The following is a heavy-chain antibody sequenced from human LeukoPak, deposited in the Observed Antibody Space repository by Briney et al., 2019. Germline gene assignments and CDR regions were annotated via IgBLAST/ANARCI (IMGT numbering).Heavy chain of an antibody. J-gene: IGHJ4*02. CDR1: GFTFSRYG. Sequence: PGGSLRLSCAASGFTFSRYGMHWVRQAPGKGLEWVAIIWSDGSNKYYADSVKGRFTISRDNSKNTMYLQMNSLRVEDTAVYYCARGAYAAAAGFDYWGQGTLVSVSS. D-gene: IGHD6-13*01. CDR2: IWSDGSNK. CDR3: ARGAYAAAAGFDY. V-gene: IGHV3-33*01.